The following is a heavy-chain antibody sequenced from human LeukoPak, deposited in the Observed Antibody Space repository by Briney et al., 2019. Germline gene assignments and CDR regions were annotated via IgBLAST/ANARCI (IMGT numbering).Heavy chain of an antibody. CDR3: AKAGGDCSSTSCSYYGDSAAYFDY. V-gene: IGHV3-9*03. Sequence: GGSLRLSCAASGFTFDDYAMHWVRQAPGKGLEWVSGISWNSGSIGYADSVKGRFTISRDNAKNSLYLQMNSLRAEDMALYYCAKAGGDCSSTSCSYYGDSAAYFDYWGQEPWSPSPQ. CDR1: GFTFDDYA. J-gene: IGHJ4*01. CDR2: ISWNSGSI. D-gene: IGHD2-2*01.